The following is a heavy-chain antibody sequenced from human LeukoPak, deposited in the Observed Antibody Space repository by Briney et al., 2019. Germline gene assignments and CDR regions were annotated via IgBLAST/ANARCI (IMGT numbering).Heavy chain of an antibody. J-gene: IGHJ3*02. V-gene: IGHV3-7*01. Sequence: GGSLRLSCAASGFTFSSYWMSWVRQAPEKGLEWVANIKQDGSEKYYVDSVKGRFTISRDNAKNSLYLQMNSLRAEDTAVYYCARDLDSDYYDSSGYLDAFDIWGQGTMVTVSS. CDR1: GFTFSSYW. CDR3: ARDLDSDYYDSSGYLDAFDI. CDR2: IKQDGSEK. D-gene: IGHD3-22*01.